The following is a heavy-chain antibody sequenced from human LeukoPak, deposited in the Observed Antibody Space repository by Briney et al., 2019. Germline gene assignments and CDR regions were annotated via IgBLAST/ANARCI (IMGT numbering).Heavy chain of an antibody. CDR3: AAQDTFFDS. Sequence: PGGSLRLSCEASGFIFSTYGMHWVRQAPGKGLEWVAVIWYDGSNKYYADSVKGRFTISRDNSKNTLYLQMSSLRAEDTAVYYCAAQDTFFDSWGQGTLVTVSS. CDR1: GFIFSTYG. J-gene: IGHJ4*02. D-gene: IGHD2-15*01. CDR2: IWYDGSNK. V-gene: IGHV3-33*01.